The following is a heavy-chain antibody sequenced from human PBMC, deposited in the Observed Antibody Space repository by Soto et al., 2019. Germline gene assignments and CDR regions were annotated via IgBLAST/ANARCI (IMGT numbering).Heavy chain of an antibody. D-gene: IGHD3-16*02. Sequence: QVQLVESGGGVVQPGRSLRLSCAASGFTFSSYAMHWVRQAPGKGLEWVAIMSYDGNNQYYADSVKGRFTISRDNFKNTLYLPMNSLRAEDTAVYYCAKALGELSPESFDYWSQGILVTVSS. CDR1: GFTFSSYA. V-gene: IGHV3-30*18. CDR2: MSYDGNNQ. CDR3: AKALGELSPESFDY. J-gene: IGHJ4*02.